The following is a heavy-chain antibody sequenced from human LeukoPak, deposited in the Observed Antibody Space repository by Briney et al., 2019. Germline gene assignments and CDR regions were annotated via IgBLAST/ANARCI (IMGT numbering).Heavy chain of an antibody. CDR1: GFIFDDYG. Sequence: PGGSLRLSCAASGFIFDDYGMSWVRQAPGKGLEWVSGINWNGGSTGYADSVKGRFTISRDNAKNSLYLQMNSLRAEDTVLYYCARRIVGATNWFDPWGQGTLVTVSS. CDR3: ARRIVGATNWFDP. V-gene: IGHV3-20*04. J-gene: IGHJ5*02. CDR2: INWNGGST. D-gene: IGHD1-26*01.